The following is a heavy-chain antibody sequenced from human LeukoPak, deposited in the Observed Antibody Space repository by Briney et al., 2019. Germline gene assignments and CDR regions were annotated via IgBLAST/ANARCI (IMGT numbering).Heavy chain of an antibody. J-gene: IGHJ6*02. CDR3: ARDQGYSYGFLGSGYGMDV. Sequence: PSETLSLTCAVYGGSFSGYYWSWIRQPPGKGLEWIGEITHSGNTNYNPSLKSQVTMSVDTSKNQFSLKLSAVTAADTAVYYCARDQGYSYGFLGSGYGMDVWGQGTTVTVSS. V-gene: IGHV4-34*01. CDR1: GGSFSGYY. CDR2: ITHSGNT. D-gene: IGHD5-18*01.